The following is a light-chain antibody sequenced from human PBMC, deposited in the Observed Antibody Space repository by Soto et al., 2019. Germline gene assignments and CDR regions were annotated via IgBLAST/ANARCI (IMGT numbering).Light chain of an antibody. CDR3: QQYGSSET. V-gene: IGKV3-20*01. J-gene: IGKJ2*01. Sequence: EIVLTQSPGTLSLSPGERATLSCRTSQSVSSNDLAWYQQKPGQATRLLIYGASNRATGIPDRFSGSGSGTDFTLTINRLEPEDFAVYYCQQYGSSETFGQGTKLEIK. CDR1: QSVSSND. CDR2: GAS.